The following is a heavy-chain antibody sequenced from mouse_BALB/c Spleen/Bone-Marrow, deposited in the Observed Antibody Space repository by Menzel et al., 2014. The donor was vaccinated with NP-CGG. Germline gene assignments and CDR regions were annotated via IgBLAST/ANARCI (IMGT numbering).Heavy chain of an antibody. CDR3: ARHAYYDQTEVSFVY. CDR1: GFTFNSYG. V-gene: IGHV5-9-2*01. Sequence: EVKLVDSGGGLVKSGGSLKLSCAASGFTFNSYGMSWVRRTPEKRLEWVATISGGGSYTFYPDSVKGRFTISRDNAKNNLYLQLSSLRSEDTALYYCARHAYYDQTEVSFVYWGQGTLVTVSA. J-gene: IGHJ3*01. CDR2: ISGGGSYT. D-gene: IGHD2-4*01.